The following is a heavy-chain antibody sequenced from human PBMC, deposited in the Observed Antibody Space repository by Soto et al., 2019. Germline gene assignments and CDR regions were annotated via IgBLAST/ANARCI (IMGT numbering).Heavy chain of an antibody. J-gene: IGHJ4*02. CDR3: ARGRYYYDY. D-gene: IGHD3-10*01. Sequence: TSETLSLTCAVSGGSISSGGYSWSWIRQPPGKGLEWIGYIYHSGSTYYTPSLKSRVTISVDRSKNQFSLKLSSVTAADTAVYYCARGRYYYDYWGQGTLVTVSS. CDR1: GGSISSGGYS. CDR2: IYHSGST. V-gene: IGHV4-30-2*01.